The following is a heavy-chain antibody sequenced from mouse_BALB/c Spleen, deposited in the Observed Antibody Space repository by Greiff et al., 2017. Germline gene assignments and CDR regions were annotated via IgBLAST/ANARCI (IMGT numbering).Heavy chain of an antibody. D-gene: IGHD1-2*01. V-gene: IGHV5-17*02. J-gene: IGHJ2*01. Sequence: EVMLVESGGGLVQPGGSRKLSCAASGFTFSSFGMHWVRQAPEKGLEWVAYISSGSSTIYYADTVKGRFTISRDNPKNTLFLQMTSLRSEDTAMYYCAGMDYGPDYWGQGTTLTVSS. CDR1: GFTFSSFG. CDR3: AGMDYGPDY. CDR2: ISSGSSTI.